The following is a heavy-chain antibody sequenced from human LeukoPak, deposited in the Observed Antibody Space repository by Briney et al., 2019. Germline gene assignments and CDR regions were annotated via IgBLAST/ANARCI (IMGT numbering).Heavy chain of an antibody. CDR1: GGSLTDLW. V-gene: IGHV4-34*01. CDR3: VGPGATTRFDY. Sequence: PSETLSLTCVVYGGSLTDLWWSWIRQPPGKGLEWIGEINHSGTAYYNPSLKSRVTISVDTSKNQFSLKLDSVTAADTAIYYCVGPGATTRFDYWGQGSLVTVSS. J-gene: IGHJ4*02. D-gene: IGHD1-26*01. CDR2: INHSGTA.